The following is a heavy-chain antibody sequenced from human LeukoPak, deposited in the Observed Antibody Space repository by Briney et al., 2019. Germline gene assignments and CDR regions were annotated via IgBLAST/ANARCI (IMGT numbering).Heavy chain of an antibody. CDR3: ARDRSGYNSGFYYFDY. D-gene: IGHD5-12*01. V-gene: IGHV3-33*01. CDR2: IWHDGSNK. CDR1: GFTFSSYG. J-gene: IGHJ4*02. Sequence: PGGSLRLSCAASGFTFSSYGMHWVRQAPGKGLEWVAVIWHDGSNKYYADSVKGRFTISRDNSKNTLYLQMNSLRAEDTAVYYCARDRSGYNSGFYYFDYWGQGTLVTVSS.